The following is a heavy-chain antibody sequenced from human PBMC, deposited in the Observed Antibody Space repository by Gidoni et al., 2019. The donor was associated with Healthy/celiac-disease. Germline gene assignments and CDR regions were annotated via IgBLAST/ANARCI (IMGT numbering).Heavy chain of an antibody. V-gene: IGHV4-59*01. CDR3: ARGAGVAADAFDI. D-gene: IGHD6-19*01. J-gene: IGHJ3*02. CDR2: IYYSGST. Sequence: QVQLQESGPGLAKPSATLSLTCTVSGGSISSYYWSWIRQPPGKGLEWIGYIYYSGSTNYNPSLKSRVTIAVDTSKNQFSLKLSSVTAADTAVYYCARGAGVAADAFDIWGQGTMVTVSS. CDR1: GGSISSYY.